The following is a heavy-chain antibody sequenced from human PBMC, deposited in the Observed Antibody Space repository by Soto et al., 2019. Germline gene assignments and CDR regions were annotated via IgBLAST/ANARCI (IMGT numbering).Heavy chain of an antibody. Sequence: SVKVSCKASGGTFSSYAIRWVRQAPGQGLEWMGGIIPIFGTANYAQKFQGRVTITADESTSTAYMELSSLRSEDTAVYYCASYGDTAMVTRYYYGMDVWGQGTTVTVSS. CDR1: GGTFSSYA. D-gene: IGHD5-18*01. CDR2: IIPIFGTA. J-gene: IGHJ6*02. V-gene: IGHV1-69*13. CDR3: ASYGDTAMVTRYYYGMDV.